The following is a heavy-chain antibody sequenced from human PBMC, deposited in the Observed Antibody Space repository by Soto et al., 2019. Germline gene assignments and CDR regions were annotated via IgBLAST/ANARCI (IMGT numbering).Heavy chain of an antibody. CDR1: GYTFTNYN. V-gene: IGHV1-18*01. J-gene: IGHJ4*02. Sequence: ASVKVSCKASGYTFTNYNMNWVRQAPGQGLEWMGWISAYNGNTYYAQKFHGRVTLTTDTSTTTVYMELRSLRSDDTALYYCARQLATAFDYWGQGTLVTVSS. D-gene: IGHD6-13*01. CDR2: ISAYNGNT. CDR3: ARQLATAFDY.